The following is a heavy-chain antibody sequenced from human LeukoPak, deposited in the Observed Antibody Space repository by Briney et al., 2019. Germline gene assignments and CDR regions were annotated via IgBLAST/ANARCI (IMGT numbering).Heavy chain of an antibody. J-gene: IGHJ4*02. CDR3: ARSGIAAAAPLDY. D-gene: IGHD6-13*01. CDR2: IDTNTGNP. Sequence: GASVKVSCKASGYTFSSYAMNWVRQAPGQGLEWMGWIDTNTGNPTYAQGFTGRFVFSLDTSVSTAYLQISTLKAEDTAVYYCARSGIAAAAPLDYWGQGTLVTVSS. V-gene: IGHV7-4-1*02. CDR1: GYTFSSYA.